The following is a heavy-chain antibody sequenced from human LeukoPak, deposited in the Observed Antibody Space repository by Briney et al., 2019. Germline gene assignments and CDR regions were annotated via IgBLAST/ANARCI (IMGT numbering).Heavy chain of an antibody. V-gene: IGHV3-23*01. CDR2: ISDSGNT. CDR1: GFTLSSYA. D-gene: IGHD3-22*01. J-gene: IGHJ4*02. CDR3: AKGIATPNTYYYDSSGYYYGSFDY. Sequence: GGSLRLSCAASGFTLSSYAMSWVRQAPGKGLEWVSAISDSGNTYHADSVKGRFTISRDSSKNTLFLQMNRLRPEDAAVYYCAKGIATPNTYYYDSSGYYYGSFDYWGQGTLVTVSS.